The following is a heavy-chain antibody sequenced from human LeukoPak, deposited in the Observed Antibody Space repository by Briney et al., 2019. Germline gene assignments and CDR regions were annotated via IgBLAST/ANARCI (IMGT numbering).Heavy chain of an antibody. J-gene: IGHJ3*02. Sequence: PGGSLRLSCAASGLNFSRNWMTWVRQAPGKGLEWVANIKEDGSAKSYVDSVKGRFTISRDNAKNSLYLQMSSLRVEDTAVYYCAKVSAEYKNHDAFDIWGQGTMVTVSS. CDR1: GLNFSRNW. V-gene: IGHV3-7*01. CDR2: IKEDGSAK. D-gene: IGHD6-6*01. CDR3: AKVSAEYKNHDAFDI.